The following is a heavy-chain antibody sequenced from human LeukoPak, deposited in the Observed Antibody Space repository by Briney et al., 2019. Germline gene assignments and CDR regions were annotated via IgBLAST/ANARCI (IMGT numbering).Heavy chain of an antibody. Sequence: PSETLSLTCAVYGGSFSGYYWSWIRQPPWKGLEWIGEINHSGSTNYNPSLKSRVTISVDTSKNQFSLNLNSVTAADTAVYYCARGYYYDGSGYFDYWGQGTLVTVSS. CDR2: INHSGST. CDR1: GGSFSGYY. V-gene: IGHV4-34*01. D-gene: IGHD3-22*01. J-gene: IGHJ4*02. CDR3: ARGYYYDGSGYFDY.